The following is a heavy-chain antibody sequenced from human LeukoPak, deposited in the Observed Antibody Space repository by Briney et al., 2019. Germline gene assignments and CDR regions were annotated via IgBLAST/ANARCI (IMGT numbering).Heavy chain of an antibody. CDR3: ARDLMVGSPFDS. D-gene: IGHD2-8*01. CDR1: GFSLSDYW. CDR2: INSDGSGT. Sequence: PGGSLRLSCGASGFSLSDYWMHWVRQAPGKGLVWVSRINSDGSGTRYADSVKGRFTISRDNAKNTLYLQMNSLTAEDTAVYYCARDLMVGSPFDSWGQGSLVTVSS. V-gene: IGHV3-74*01. J-gene: IGHJ4*02.